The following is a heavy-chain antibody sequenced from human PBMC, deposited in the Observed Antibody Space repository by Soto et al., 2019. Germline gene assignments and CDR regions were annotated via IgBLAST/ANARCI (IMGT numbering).Heavy chain of an antibody. V-gene: IGHV1-69*01. D-gene: IGHD5-12*01. CDR3: ARGGVDVVATSAFDY. Sequence: QVQLVQSGAEVKKPGSSVKVSCKASGATYSTSAISWVRQAPGQGLEWMGGINPILGTPDYAHKFQGRVTITADESTSTVYIELGSLRSADTALYFCARGGVDVVATSAFDYWGQGTLVTVSS. CDR1: GATYSTSA. CDR2: INPILGTP. J-gene: IGHJ4*02.